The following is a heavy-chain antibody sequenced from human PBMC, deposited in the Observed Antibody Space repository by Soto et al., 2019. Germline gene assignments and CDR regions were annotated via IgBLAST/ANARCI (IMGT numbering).Heavy chain of an antibody. Sequence: SVKVSCKASGGTFSSYAISWVRQAPGQGLEWMGGIIPIFGTANYAQKFQGRVTITADESTSTAYMELSSLRSEDTAVYYCARRVYGSGSYYYGMDVWGQGTTVTVSS. V-gene: IGHV1-69*13. J-gene: IGHJ6*02. D-gene: IGHD3-10*01. CDR1: GGTFSSYA. CDR2: IIPIFGTA. CDR3: ARRVYGSGSYYYGMDV.